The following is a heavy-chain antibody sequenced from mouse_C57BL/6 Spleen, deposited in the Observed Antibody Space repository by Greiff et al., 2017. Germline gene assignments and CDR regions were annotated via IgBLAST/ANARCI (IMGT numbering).Heavy chain of an antibody. V-gene: IGHV1-82*01. D-gene: IGHD2-4*01. Sequence: VQLQQSGPELVKPGASVKISCKASGYAFSSSWMNWVKQRPGKGLEWIGRIYPGDGDTNYNGKFKGKATLTADKSSSSAYMQLSRLTSEDSAVYFFARSGLRRGYAMDYWGKGTSVTVSS. CDR3: ARSGLRRGYAMDY. CDR1: GYAFSSSW. J-gene: IGHJ4*01. CDR2: IYPGDGDT.